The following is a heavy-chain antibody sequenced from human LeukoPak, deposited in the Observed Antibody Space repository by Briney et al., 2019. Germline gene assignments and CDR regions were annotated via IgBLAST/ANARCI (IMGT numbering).Heavy chain of an antibody. J-gene: IGHJ4*02. D-gene: IGHD3-10*01. CDR3: AKAKGWYGEGYFGY. CDR1: GFAVSSNY. V-gene: IGHV3-53*01. CDR2: LYPGGRT. Sequence: GGSLRLSCAASGFAVSSNYMNWVRQAPGKGLEWVSVLYPGGRTYYAESLKGRFTISRDVSKNTLFLQMTSLRAEDTAVYYCAKAKGWYGEGYFGYWGQGTLVTVSS.